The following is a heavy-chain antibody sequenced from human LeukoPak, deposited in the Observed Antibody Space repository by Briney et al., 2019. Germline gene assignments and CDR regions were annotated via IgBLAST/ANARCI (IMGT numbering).Heavy chain of an antibody. CDR2: ISDSGGAT. CDR1: GFTFSSYA. Sequence: GGSLRLSCAASGFTFSSYAMSWVRQAPGKGLEWVSLISDSGGATYYADSVKGRFTISRDNAKNTLYLQMSSLRAEDTAMYYCTRGGHAATGWHYFDYWGQGNMVTVSS. V-gene: IGHV3-23*01. CDR3: TRGGHAATGWHYFDY. J-gene: IGHJ4*02. D-gene: IGHD6-19*01.